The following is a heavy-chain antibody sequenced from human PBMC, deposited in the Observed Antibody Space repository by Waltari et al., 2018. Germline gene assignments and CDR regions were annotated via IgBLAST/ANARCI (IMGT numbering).Heavy chain of an antibody. D-gene: IGHD1-1*01. CDR3: AKVDNVGLNNY. V-gene: IGHV3-53*01. CDR2: IYSGGST. J-gene: IGHJ4*02. CDR1: GFTVGNNF. Sequence: EVQLVASAGDLIQPGGSLRLSCAAPGFTVGNNFMVWVRPAPGKGLEWVSVIYSGGSTNYIDSVRGRFTISRDSSKNTLYLQMNSLRAEDTAVYYCAKVDNVGLNNYWGQGTLVTVSS.